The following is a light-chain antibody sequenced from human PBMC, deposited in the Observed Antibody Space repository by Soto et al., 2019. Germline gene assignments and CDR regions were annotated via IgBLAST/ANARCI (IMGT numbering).Light chain of an antibody. CDR3: QKYSDSEWT. V-gene: IGKV1-5*01. CDR1: QSISHW. Sequence: DIQMTQSPSTLSASVGDSVTITCRASQSISHWLAWYQQKPGKAPNLLIYDASILHSGVPSRFSGSGSGTEFTLPISSLQPDDFATYYCQKYSDSEWTFGQGTKVEIK. J-gene: IGKJ1*01. CDR2: DAS.